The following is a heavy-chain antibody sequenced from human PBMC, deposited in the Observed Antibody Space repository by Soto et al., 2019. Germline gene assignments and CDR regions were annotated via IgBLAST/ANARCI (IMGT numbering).Heavy chain of an antibody. Sequence: EVQLVASGGGLVNPGGSLRLSCAASGITFTYAWMTSVRQAPGRGLEWVGRVKSEAGGGTIDYAAPVKGRFTISREDSRSMLCLQMKSLQSEDTAVYYCAHIGDVPSSGVFSMWGQGTVVTVSS. CDR2: VKSEAGGGTI. D-gene: IGHD2-15*01. V-gene: IGHV3-15*01. CDR1: GITFTYAW. J-gene: IGHJ3*02. CDR3: AHIGDVPSSGVFSM.